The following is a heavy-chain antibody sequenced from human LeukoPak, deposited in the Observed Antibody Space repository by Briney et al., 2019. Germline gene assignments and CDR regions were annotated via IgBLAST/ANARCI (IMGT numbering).Heavy chain of an antibody. J-gene: IGHJ4*02. CDR1: GGTFSSYA. Sequence: SVKVSCKASGGTFSSYAISWVRQAPGQGLEWMGGIIPIFGTANYAQKFQGRVTITADESTSTAYMELSSLSSEDTAVYYCARAGHDYGAPQEGYFDYWGQGTLVTVSS. D-gene: IGHD4-17*01. V-gene: IGHV1-69*13. CDR2: IIPIFGTA. CDR3: ARAGHDYGAPQEGYFDY.